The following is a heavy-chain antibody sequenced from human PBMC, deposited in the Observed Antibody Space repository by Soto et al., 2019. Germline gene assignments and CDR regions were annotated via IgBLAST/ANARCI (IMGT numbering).Heavy chain of an antibody. V-gene: IGHV3-21*06. CDR3: ARGGAAAATLRGFTWFDP. Sequence: EVQLVESGGGLVKPGGSLRLSCAGSGFMFSSYSMNWVRQAPGKGLEWVSSTSSSSGYIYYADSVKGRFTISRDNAKNSLYLQMNGLRAEDTAVYSCARGGAAAATLRGFTWFDPWGQGALVTVSS. J-gene: IGHJ5*02. CDR1: GFMFSSYS. D-gene: IGHD6-13*01. CDR2: TSSSSGYI.